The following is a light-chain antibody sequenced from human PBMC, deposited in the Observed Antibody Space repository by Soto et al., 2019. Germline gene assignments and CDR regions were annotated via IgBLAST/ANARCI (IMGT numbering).Light chain of an antibody. Sequence: QSALTQPASVSGSPGQSITISCTGTISDIGDYNYVSWYQQHPGKAPKLMIYDVSNRPSGVSNRFSGSKSGYTASLTISGLHPEDEADYYCSSYRSSSPLVVFGGGTKLTVL. CDR1: ISDIGDYNY. CDR2: DVS. V-gene: IGLV2-14*03. CDR3: SSYRSSSPLVV. J-gene: IGLJ2*01.